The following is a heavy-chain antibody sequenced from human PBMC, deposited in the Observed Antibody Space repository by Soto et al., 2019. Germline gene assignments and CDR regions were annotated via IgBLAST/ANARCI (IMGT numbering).Heavy chain of an antibody. CDR1: GGSVSSCGYS. V-gene: IGHV4-30-2*06. D-gene: IGHD3-10*01. CDR3: ARDRVTIIRGLSHYGMDV. CDR2: IHHSGST. J-gene: IGHJ6*02. Sequence: PSETLSLTCAVSGGSVSSCGYSWSLIRQSPGKGLEWIGYIHHSGSTYYNPSLKSRVTISEDRSKNQFSLKLSSVTAADTAVYYCARDRVTIIRGLSHYGMDVWGQGTTVTVSS.